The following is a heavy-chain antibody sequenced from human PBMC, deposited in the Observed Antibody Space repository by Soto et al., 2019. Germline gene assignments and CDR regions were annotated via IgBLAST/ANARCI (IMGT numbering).Heavy chain of an antibody. V-gene: IGHV5-10-1*01. CDR3: ARLLLSRVDFDP. J-gene: IGHJ5*02. D-gene: IGHD3-16*02. CDR2: IDPSDSYT. CDR1: GYRFSSDR. Sequence: GSLEICGKGCGYRFSSDRVKLVRQMPGKGLEWMGRIDPSDSYTNYSPSFQGHVTISADKSISTAYLQWSSLKASDTAMYYCARLLLSRVDFDPWGQGTLVTVSS.